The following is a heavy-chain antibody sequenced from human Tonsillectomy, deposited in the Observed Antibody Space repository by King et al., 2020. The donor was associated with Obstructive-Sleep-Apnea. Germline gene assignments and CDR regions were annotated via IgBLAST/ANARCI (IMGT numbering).Heavy chain of an antibody. Sequence: VQLVESGGGLVQPGRSLRLSCAASGFTFDDYAMHWVRQAPGKGLEWVSGISWNSGSVVYADSVKGRFTISRDNAKNSLYLQMNNLRAEDTAFYYCAKDIAGSSFYYFHYWGQGTLVTVSS. J-gene: IGHJ4*02. D-gene: IGHD6-13*01. V-gene: IGHV3-9*01. CDR1: GFTFDDYA. CDR2: ISWNSGSV. CDR3: AKDIAGSSFYYFHY.